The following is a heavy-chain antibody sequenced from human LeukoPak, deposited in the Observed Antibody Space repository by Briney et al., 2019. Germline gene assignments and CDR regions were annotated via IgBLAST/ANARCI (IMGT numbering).Heavy chain of an antibody. J-gene: IGHJ5*02. Sequence: SETLSLTCAVYGGSLSGYYWSWIRQPPEKGLEWIGEINHSGSTNYNPSLKSRVTIPVDTSKNQFSLKLSSVTAADTAVYYCARGTTHNWFDPWGQGTLVTVSS. V-gene: IGHV4-34*01. D-gene: IGHD2-15*01. CDR3: ARGTTHNWFDP. CDR2: INHSGST. CDR1: GGSLSGYY.